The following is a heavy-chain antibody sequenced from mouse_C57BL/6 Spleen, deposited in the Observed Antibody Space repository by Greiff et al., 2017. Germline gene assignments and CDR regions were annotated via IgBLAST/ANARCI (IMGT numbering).Heavy chain of an antibody. CDR1: GYTFTDYN. J-gene: IGHJ4*01. Sequence: VQLKESGPELVKPGASVKMSCKASGYTFTDYNMHWVKQSHGKSLAWIGYINPNNGGTSYNQKFKGKATLTVNTSSSTAYMELRSLTSDDSAVYYCARGLDGYYAPMDYWGQGPSVTVSS. D-gene: IGHD2-3*01. CDR3: ARGLDGYYAPMDY. CDR2: INPNNGGT. V-gene: IGHV1-22*01.